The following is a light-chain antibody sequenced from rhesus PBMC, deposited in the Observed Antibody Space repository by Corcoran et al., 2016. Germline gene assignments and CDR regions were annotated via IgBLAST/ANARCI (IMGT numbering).Light chain of an antibody. CDR3: LQYSSSPWT. Sequence: DIQMTQSPSSLSASVGDTVTITCRASQSISSWLAWYQQKPGKAPKLLIYKASRLQSGVPSRFSGRGCGTDFTLTLSSLQPEGFATYYCLQYSSSPWTFGQGTKVEIK. CDR2: KAS. V-gene: IGKV1-22*01. J-gene: IGKJ1*01. CDR1: QSISSW.